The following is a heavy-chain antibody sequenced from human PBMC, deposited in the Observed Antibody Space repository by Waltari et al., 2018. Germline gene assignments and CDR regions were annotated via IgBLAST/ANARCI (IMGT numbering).Heavy chain of an antibody. CDR1: AYSISTDYY. V-gene: IGHV4-38-2*01. CDR3: ARGQGY. CDR2: IPHSGRI. Sequence: QVQLQEAGPGLVKPSETLSLTCAVSAYSISTDYYWVWIRQPPGKGLEWIGNIPHSGRIDYNPSLKRRVSISLDTSKNQFALALSYLTADDTAVYYCARGQGYWGQGTLVTVSS. J-gene: IGHJ4*02.